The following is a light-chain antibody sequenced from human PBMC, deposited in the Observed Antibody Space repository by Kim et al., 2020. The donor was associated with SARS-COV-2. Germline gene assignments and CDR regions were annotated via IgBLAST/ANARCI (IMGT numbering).Light chain of an antibody. J-gene: IGKJ1*01. Sequence: PGEIPPLSCRASHSVSGTYLAWYQQKPGQAPRLLIYGASSRATGIPDRFSGSGSGTDFTLTINRLEPEDFAVYYCQQYDSSSRWTFGQGTKVDIK. CDR1: HSVSGTY. CDR3: QQYDSSSRWT. V-gene: IGKV3-20*01. CDR2: GAS.